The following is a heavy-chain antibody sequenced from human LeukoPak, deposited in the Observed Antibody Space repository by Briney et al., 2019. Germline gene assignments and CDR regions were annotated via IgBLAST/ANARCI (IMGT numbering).Heavy chain of an antibody. Sequence: GGSLRLSCAASGFTVSSNYMSWVRQAPGKGLEWVSVIYSGGSTYYADSVKGRFAVSRDNSKNTLYLQMNSLRAEDTAVYYCARSGAVGASDYWGQGPLVTVS. CDR2: IYSGGST. CDR3: ARSGAVGASDY. V-gene: IGHV3-66*01. CDR1: GFTVSSNY. J-gene: IGHJ4*02. D-gene: IGHD1-26*01.